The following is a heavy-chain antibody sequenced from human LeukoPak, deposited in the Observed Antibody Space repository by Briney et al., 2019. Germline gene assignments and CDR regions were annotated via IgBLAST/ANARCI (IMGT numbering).Heavy chain of an antibody. CDR1: GYTFTSYD. CDR2: MNPNSGNT. D-gene: IGHD3-10*01. Sequence: EGSVTVSCKASGYTFTSYDINWVRQATGQGLQWMGWMNPNSGNTGYAQKFQGRVTMTRNTSISTAYMELSSLRSEDTVVYYCAIGTYYYGSGSYTYWGQGTLVTVSS. J-gene: IGHJ4*02. V-gene: IGHV1-8*01. CDR3: AIGTYYYGSGSYTY.